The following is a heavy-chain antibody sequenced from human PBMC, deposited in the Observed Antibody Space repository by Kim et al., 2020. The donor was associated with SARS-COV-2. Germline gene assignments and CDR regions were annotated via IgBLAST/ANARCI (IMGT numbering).Heavy chain of an antibody. CDR3: ARGSLYSSSWYSSGFDP. CDR2: IDPSDSYT. V-gene: IGHV5-10-1*01. CDR1: GYSFTSYW. Sequence: GESLKISCKGSGYSFTSYWISWVRQMPGKGLEWMGRIDPSDSYTNYSPSFQGHVTISADKSISTAYLQWSSLKASDTAMYYCARGSLYSSSWYSSGFDPWGQGTLVTVSS. J-gene: IGHJ5*02. D-gene: IGHD6-13*01.